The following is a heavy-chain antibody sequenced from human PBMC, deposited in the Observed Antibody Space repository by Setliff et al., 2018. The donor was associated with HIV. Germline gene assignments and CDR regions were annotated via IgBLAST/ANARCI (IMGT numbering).Heavy chain of an antibody. CDR3: AREIGDYYDSSGYYPPTDYYYGMDV. J-gene: IGHJ6*02. D-gene: IGHD3-22*01. CDR2: IIPIFGTA. V-gene: IGHV1-69*13. Sequence: ASVKVSCKASGGTFSSYAISWVRQAPGQGLEWMGGIIPIFGTANYAQKFQGRVTITADESTSTAYMELRRLRSDDTAVYYCAREIGDYYDSSGYYPPTDYYYGMDVWGQGTTVTVSS. CDR1: GGTFSSYA.